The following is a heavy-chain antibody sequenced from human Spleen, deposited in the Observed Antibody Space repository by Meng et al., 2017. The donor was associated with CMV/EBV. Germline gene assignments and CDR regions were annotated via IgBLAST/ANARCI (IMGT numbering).Heavy chain of an antibody. J-gene: IGHJ4*02. V-gene: IGHV4-39*01. CDR2: IYHSGST. CDR1: GASIRSSRDY. D-gene: IGHD2-21*02. CDR3: ARLLMVNGGDSGFDY. Sequence: SGASIRSSRDYWGWIRQPPGKGLEWIGHIYHSGSTYYNPSLKSRVTISVDMSENQFSLRLTSVTAADTAIYYCARLLMVNGGDSGFDYWGQGALVTVSS.